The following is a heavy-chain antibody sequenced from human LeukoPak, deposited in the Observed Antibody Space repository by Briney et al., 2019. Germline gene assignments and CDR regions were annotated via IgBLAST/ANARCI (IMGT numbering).Heavy chain of an antibody. CDR1: GFIVSDHY. CDR3: ARAAAAGDYYFDY. J-gene: IGHJ4*02. D-gene: IGHD6-13*01. V-gene: IGHV3-72*01. Sequence: GGSLRLSCAVSGFIVSDHYMDWVRQAPGKGLEWVGRTGKKAHGSTTEYAASVRGRFTISRDDSRNSLYLQMNSLKAEDTAVYYCARAAAAGDYYFDYWGQGTLVTVSS. CDR2: TGKKAHGSTT.